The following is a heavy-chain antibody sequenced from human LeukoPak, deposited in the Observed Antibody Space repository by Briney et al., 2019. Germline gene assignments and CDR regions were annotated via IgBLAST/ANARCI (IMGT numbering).Heavy chain of an antibody. CDR1: GGTFSGYA. J-gene: IGHJ5*02. CDR2: IIPIFGTA. D-gene: IGHD6-13*01. Sequence: SVKVSCKASGGTFSGYAISWVRQAPGQGLEWMGGIIPIFGTANYAQKFQGRVTITADESTSTAYMELSSLRSEDTAVYYCARDRGKIAAAGTGWFDPWGQGTLVTVSS. V-gene: IGHV1-69*13. CDR3: ARDRGKIAAAGTGWFDP.